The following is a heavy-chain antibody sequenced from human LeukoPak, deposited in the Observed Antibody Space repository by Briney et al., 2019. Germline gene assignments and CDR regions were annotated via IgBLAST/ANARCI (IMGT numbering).Heavy chain of an antibody. CDR2: IYTSGST. J-gene: IGHJ5*02. CDR3: ARGGAARPADWFDP. V-gene: IGHV4-4*07. CDR1: GGSISSYY. D-gene: IGHD6-6*01. Sequence: SETLSLTCTVSGGSISSYYWSWIRQPAGKGLEWIGRIYTSGSTNYNPSLKSRVTMSVDTSKNQFSLKLSSVTAADTAVYYCARGGAARPADWFDPWGQGTLVTVSS.